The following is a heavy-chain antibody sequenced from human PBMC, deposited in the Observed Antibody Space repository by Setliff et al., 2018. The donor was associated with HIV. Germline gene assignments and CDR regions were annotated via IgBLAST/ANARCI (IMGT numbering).Heavy chain of an antibody. V-gene: IGHV4-34*01. J-gene: IGHJ6*03. Sequence: PSETLSLTCAVYGGSFSGYYWSWIRQPPGKGLEWIGEINHSGSTNYNPSLKSRVTISVDTSKNQFSLKLSSVTAADTAVYYCAREGYVDKRERYFYYMDVWGKGTTVTVSS. CDR1: GGSFSGYY. CDR3: AREGYVDKRERYFYYMDV. D-gene: IGHD3-16*01. CDR2: INHSGST.